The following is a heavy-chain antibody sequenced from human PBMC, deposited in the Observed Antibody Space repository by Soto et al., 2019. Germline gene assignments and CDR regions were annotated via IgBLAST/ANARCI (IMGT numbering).Heavy chain of an antibody. CDR3: ARVAMITFGGVIAPYYFDY. Sequence: ASVKVSCKASGYTFTSYYMHWVRQAPGQGLEWMGIINPSGGSTSYAQKFQGRVTMTRDTSTSTVYMELSSLRSEDTAVYYCARVAMITFGGVIAPYYFDYWGQGTLVTVSS. J-gene: IGHJ4*02. CDR1: GYTFTSYY. D-gene: IGHD3-16*02. CDR2: INPSGGST. V-gene: IGHV1-46*03.